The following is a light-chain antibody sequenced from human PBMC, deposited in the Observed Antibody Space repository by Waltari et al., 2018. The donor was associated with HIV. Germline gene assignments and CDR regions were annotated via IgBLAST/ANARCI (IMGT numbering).Light chain of an antibody. CDR2: DNS. V-gene: IGLV3-21*02. Sequence: SYELTQPPSMSVAAGQAARFTCGGHNIGVRSVHWYQKRPGQAPVLVVYDNSDRPPGTPDRFSGSKSRNTATLTISRVEAGDEAEYYCQVWDNIGDRVVFGGGTKLTVL. CDR1: NIGVRS. J-gene: IGLJ2*01. CDR3: QVWDNIGDRVV.